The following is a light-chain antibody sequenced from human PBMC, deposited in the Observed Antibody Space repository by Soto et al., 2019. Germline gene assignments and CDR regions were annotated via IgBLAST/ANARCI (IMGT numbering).Light chain of an antibody. CDR2: DSS. Sequence: DIQMTQSPSSLSASVGDRVTIICQASQDITNYLNWYQQKPGKAPKLLIHDSSNLETGVPSRFSGSGSGTYFSFTVSSLQPEDIATYFCQQFDSPRLTLGQGTRLEIK. J-gene: IGKJ5*01. CDR1: QDITNY. V-gene: IGKV1-33*01. CDR3: QQFDSPRLT.